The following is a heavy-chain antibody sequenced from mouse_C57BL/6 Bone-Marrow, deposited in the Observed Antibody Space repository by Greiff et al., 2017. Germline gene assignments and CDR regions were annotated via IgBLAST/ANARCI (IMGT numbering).Heavy chain of an antibody. CDR1: GFTFSDYY. CDR3: ASHGGYFDV. V-gene: IGHV5-12*01. J-gene: IGHJ1*03. CDR2: ISNGGGST. Sequence: EVMLVESGGGLVQPGGSLKLSCAASGFTFSDYYMYWVRQTPEKRLEWVAYISNGGGSTYYPDTVKGRFTISRDNAKNTLYLQMSRLKSEDTAMYYCASHGGYFDVWGTGTTVTVSS.